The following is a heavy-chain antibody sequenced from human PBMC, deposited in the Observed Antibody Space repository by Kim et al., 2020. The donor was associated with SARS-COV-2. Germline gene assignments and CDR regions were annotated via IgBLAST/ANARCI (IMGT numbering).Heavy chain of an antibody. CDR2: ISGSGGST. CDR1: GFTFSSYA. Sequence: GGSLRISCAASGFTFSSYAMSWVRQAPGKGLEWVSAISGSGGSTYYADSVKGRFTISRDNSKNTLYLQMNSLRAEDTAVYYCAKWGAIGETGYFQHWGQGTLVTVSS. V-gene: IGHV3-23*01. D-gene: IGHD3-10*01. CDR3: AKWGAIGETGYFQH. J-gene: IGHJ1*01.